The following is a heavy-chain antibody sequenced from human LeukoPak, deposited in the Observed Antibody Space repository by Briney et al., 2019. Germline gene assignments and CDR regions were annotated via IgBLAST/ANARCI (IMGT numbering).Heavy chain of an antibody. J-gene: IGHJ4*02. CDR3: ARASGGGGGLFDY. CDR2: IYHSGST. CDR1: GGSFSGYY. Sequence: SETLSLTCAVYGGSFSGYYWSWIRQPPGKGLEWIGEIYHSGSTNYNPSLKSRVTISVDKSKNQFSLKLSSVTAADTAVYYCARASGGGGGLFDYWGQGTLVTVSS. V-gene: IGHV4-34*01. D-gene: IGHD2-21*01.